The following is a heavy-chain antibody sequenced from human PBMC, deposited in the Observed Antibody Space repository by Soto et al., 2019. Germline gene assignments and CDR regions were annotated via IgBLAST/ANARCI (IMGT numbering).Heavy chain of an antibody. CDR1: GYTFTTYG. V-gene: IGHV1-18*01. CDR2: ISAYNGNT. D-gene: IGHD3-10*02. Sequence: QVQLVQSGPEVKKPGASVMLSCKASGYTFTTYGVRWVRQAPGLGLEWMEWISAYNGNTNYAQKSHGRVTMTTDASANTAYLELRSLRSDDTAVYYCARQEGHIEPMIGEFDFWGQGTLVTVSS. J-gene: IGHJ4*02. CDR3: ARQEGHIEPMIGEFDF.